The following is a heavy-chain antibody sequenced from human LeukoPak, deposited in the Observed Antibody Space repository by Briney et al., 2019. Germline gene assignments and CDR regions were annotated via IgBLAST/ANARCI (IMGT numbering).Heavy chain of an antibody. CDR1: GFTVSSNY. CDR3: AKDMTDYGDYVSNYFDY. V-gene: IGHV3-53*01. J-gene: IGHJ4*02. Sequence: PGGSLRLSCAASGFTVSSNYMSWVRQAPGKGLEWVSVIYSGGRTYYADSVKGRFTISRDNSKNTLYLQMNSLRAEDTAVYYCAKDMTDYGDYVSNYFDYWGQGTLVTVSS. D-gene: IGHD4-17*01. CDR2: IYSGGRT.